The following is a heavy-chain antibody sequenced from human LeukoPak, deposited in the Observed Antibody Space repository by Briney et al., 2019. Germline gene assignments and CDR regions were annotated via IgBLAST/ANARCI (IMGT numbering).Heavy chain of an antibody. CDR1: GFPFSSYA. J-gene: IGHJ4*02. CDR2: ISGSGDST. V-gene: IGHV3-23*01. D-gene: IGHD1-1*01. Sequence: GSPRRSCAASGFPFSSYAMSWDRLTPGKGLEWVSAISGSGDSTYYADSVRGLFSISRDNSKNTLFLQMNSLRAEDTAVYYCAKSHASIWNVYDYWGQGNLVTVSS. CDR3: AKSHASIWNVYDY.